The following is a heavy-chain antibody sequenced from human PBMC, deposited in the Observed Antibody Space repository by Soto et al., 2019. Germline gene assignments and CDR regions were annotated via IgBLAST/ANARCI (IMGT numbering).Heavy chain of an antibody. D-gene: IGHD3-3*01. V-gene: IGHV5-51*01. J-gene: IGHJ6*02. Sequence: GESLKISCKGSGYSFTSYWIGWVRQMPGKGLEWMGIIYPGDSDTRYSPSFQGQVTISADKSISTAYLQWSSLKASDTAMYYCAISSYYDFWSGYYPYYYGMDVWGQGTTVTVSS. CDR2: IYPGDSDT. CDR1: GYSFTSYW. CDR3: AISSYYDFWSGYYPYYYGMDV.